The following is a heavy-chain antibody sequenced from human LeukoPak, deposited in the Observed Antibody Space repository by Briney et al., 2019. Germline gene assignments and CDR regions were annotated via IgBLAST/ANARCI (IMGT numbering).Heavy chain of an antibody. Sequence: ASVKVSCKVSGYTLTELSMHWVRQAPGKGLEWMGGFDPEDGETIYAQKFQGRVTMTEDTSTDTAYMELSSLRSEDTAVYYCARYCSSTSCYTSYYYGMDVWGQGTTVTVSS. J-gene: IGHJ6*02. V-gene: IGHV1-24*01. CDR3: ARYCSSTSCYTSYYYGMDV. CDR1: GYTLTELS. D-gene: IGHD2-2*02. CDR2: FDPEDGET.